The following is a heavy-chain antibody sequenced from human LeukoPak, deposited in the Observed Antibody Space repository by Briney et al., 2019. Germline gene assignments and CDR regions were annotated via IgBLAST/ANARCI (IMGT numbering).Heavy chain of an antibody. CDR2: IYPGDPDT. J-gene: IGHJ5*02. D-gene: IGHD6-6*01. Sequence: GESLKISCKGSGYSFTSYWIGWVRQMPGKGLEWMGIIYPGDPDTRYSPSFQGQVTISADKSISTAYLQWSSLKASDTAMYYCARLPSNIAARPGFWFDPWGQGTLVTVSS. CDR1: GYSFTSYW. CDR3: ARLPSNIAARPGFWFDP. V-gene: IGHV5-51*01.